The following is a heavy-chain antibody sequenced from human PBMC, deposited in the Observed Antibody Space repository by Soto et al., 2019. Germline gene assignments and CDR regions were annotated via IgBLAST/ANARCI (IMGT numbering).Heavy chain of an antibody. V-gene: IGHV3-13*01. D-gene: IGHD3-10*01. Sequence: PGGSLRLSCAASGFTFSSYDMHWVRQATGKGLEWVSAIGTAGDTYYPGSVKGRFTISRENAKNSLYLQMNSLRAGDTAVYYCARGSVWFGFDPWGQGTLVTVSS. J-gene: IGHJ5*02. CDR2: IGTAGDT. CDR1: GFTFSSYD. CDR3: ARGSVWFGFDP.